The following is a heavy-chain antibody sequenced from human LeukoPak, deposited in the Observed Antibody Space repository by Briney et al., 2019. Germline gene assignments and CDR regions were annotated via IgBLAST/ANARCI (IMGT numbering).Heavy chain of an antibody. Sequence: GGSLRLSCAASGFTFSYYALHWVRQAPGKGLEWVAAISADGSDTYYADSVKGRFTISRDNSKSTLYLQMSSLRTEDTAVYFCARDPGVTPTPRFDYWGQGALVTVSS. J-gene: IGHJ4*02. CDR1: GFTFSYYA. D-gene: IGHD4-23*01. V-gene: IGHV3-30*04. CDR3: ARDPGVTPTPRFDY. CDR2: ISADGSDT.